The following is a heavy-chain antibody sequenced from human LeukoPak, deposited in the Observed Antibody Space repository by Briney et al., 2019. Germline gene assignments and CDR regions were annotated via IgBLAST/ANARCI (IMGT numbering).Heavy chain of an antibody. V-gene: IGHV1-2*02. CDR1: GYTFTSYY. CDR3: ARAEGVNDFWSGYSTNGMDV. CDR2: INPKRGGT. D-gene: IGHD3-3*01. J-gene: IGHJ6*02. Sequence: ASVKVSCKASGYTFTSYYMHWVRQAPGQGLEWMGWINPKRGGTNYAQKFQGRVTMTRDKPISTAYMELSRLRSDDTAVYYCARAEGVNDFWSGYSTNGMDVWGQGTTVTVSS.